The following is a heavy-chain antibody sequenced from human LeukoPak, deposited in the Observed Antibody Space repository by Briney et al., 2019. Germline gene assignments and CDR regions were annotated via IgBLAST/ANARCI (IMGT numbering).Heavy chain of an antibody. V-gene: IGHV3-53*01. CDR1: GFTVSSNC. J-gene: IGHJ4*02. Sequence: GGSLRLSCAASGFTVSSNCMSWVRQAPGKGLEWVSVFYSGGSTYYADSVKGRFTISRDNSKNTPYLQMNSLRAEDTAVYYCARVVPYGSGHHFEYWGQGTLVTVSS. D-gene: IGHD3-10*01. CDR3: ARVVPYGSGHHFEY. CDR2: FYSGGST.